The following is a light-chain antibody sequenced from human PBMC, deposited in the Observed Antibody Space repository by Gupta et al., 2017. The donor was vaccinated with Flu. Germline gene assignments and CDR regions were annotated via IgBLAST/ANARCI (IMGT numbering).Light chain of an antibody. CDR3: SAWDSSLSARL. J-gene: IGLJ3*02. CDR1: SANVGNQG. CDR2: RNN. V-gene: IGLV10-54*04. Sequence: QAGLTQPPSVSMGLGKTATLTCTGNSANVGNQGVAWLQQHRGHPPKLLSYRNNNRPSGISERFSASRSGNTASLTITGLQPEDEADYYCSAWDSSLSARLFGGGTSLTVL.